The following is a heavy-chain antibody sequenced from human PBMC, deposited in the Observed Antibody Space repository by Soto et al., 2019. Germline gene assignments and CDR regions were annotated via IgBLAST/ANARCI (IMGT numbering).Heavy chain of an antibody. CDR2: TYYRSKWYN. D-gene: IGHD2-2*01. CDR3: ARVLPDASDYYYYYGMDV. V-gene: IGHV6-1*01. J-gene: IGHJ6*02. Sequence: SQTLSLTCAISGDSVSSSTVAWNWIRQSPSRGLEWLGRTYYRSKWYNDYAVSVRGRITINPDTSKNQFSLQLNSVTPEDTAVYYCARVLPDASDYYYYYGMDVWGQGTTVTVSS. CDR1: GDSVSSSTVA.